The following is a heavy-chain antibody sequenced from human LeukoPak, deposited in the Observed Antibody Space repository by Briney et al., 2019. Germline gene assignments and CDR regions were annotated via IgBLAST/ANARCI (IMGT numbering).Heavy chain of an antibody. CDR1: GYTFTSYG. J-gene: IGHJ3*02. CDR3: ARDLMWVAAAGITDAFDI. D-gene: IGHD6-13*01. V-gene: IGHV1-18*01. Sequence: ASVKVSCKASGYTFTSYGISWVRQAPGQGLEWMGWISAYNGNTNYAQKLQARVTMTTDTSTSTAYMELRSLRSDDTAVYYCARDLMWVAAAGITDAFDIWGQGTMVTVSS. CDR2: ISAYNGNT.